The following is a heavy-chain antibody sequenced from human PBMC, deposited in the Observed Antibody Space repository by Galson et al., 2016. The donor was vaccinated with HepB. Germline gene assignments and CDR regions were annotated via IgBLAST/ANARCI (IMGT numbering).Heavy chain of an antibody. CDR1: GGSFSGAY. CDR3: VRMRAFDI. Sequence: SETLSLTCAIYGGSFSGAYWNWIRQSADKGLEWIGDITHSGSTTYNPSLESRVTISVDTSKNQFSLKLISVTAADTAVYYCVRMRAFDIWSQGTMVTVSS. J-gene: IGHJ3*02. CDR2: ITHSGST. V-gene: IGHV4-34*01.